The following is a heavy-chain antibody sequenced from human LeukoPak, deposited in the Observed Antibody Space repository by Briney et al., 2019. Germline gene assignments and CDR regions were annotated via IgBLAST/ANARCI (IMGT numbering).Heavy chain of an antibody. CDR1: GFTFSNYA. V-gene: IGHV3-23*01. Sequence: GGYLRLSCAASGFTFSNYAVSWVRQAPGKGLEWVSAISGSGGSTYYADSVKGRFTISRDNAKNSLYLQMNSLRAEDTAVYYCARDKDSSGFDYWGQGTLVTVSS. J-gene: IGHJ4*02. D-gene: IGHD6-19*01. CDR2: ISGSGGST. CDR3: ARDKDSSGFDY.